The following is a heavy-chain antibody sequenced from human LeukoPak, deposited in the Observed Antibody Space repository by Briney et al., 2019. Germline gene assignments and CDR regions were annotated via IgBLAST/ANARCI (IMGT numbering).Heavy chain of an antibody. CDR1: GFTFSTYI. D-gene: IGHD3-22*01. Sequence: GGSLRLSCAASGFTFSTYIMDWVRQAPGKGLEWVTTISYDGINKYYADSAKGRFTISRDNSKNTLYLQMNSLRAEDTAVYYCVRGVGIYDSSGYFDYWGQGNLVIVSS. CDR2: ISYDGINK. V-gene: IGHV3-30-3*01. J-gene: IGHJ4*02. CDR3: VRGVGIYDSSGYFDY.